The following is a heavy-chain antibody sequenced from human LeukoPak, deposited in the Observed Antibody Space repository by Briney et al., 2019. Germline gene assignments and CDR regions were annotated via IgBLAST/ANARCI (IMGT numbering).Heavy chain of an antibody. J-gene: IGHJ5*02. CDR1: GFSFSTYG. V-gene: IGHV3-33*06. CDR3: ANYWYP. CDR2: IWYDGSDK. Sequence: GGSLRLSCTASGFSFSTYGMHWVRQAPGKGLEWVAVIWYDGSDKYYGDSVKGRFTISRDNSKNTLYLQMNSLRVEDTAVYYCANYWYPWGPGTLVTVSS. D-gene: IGHD2-8*02.